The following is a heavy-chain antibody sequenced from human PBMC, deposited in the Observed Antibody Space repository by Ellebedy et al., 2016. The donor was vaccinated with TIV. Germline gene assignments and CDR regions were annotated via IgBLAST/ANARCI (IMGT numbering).Heavy chain of an antibody. CDR3: AGRHFDL. V-gene: IGHV3-7*01. Sequence: GESLKISCAASGFTFSSHWLTWVRQSPGKGLEWVANIKEDGGEKYYVDSVKGRFTISRDNTKNSLYLQMNSLRAEDTAVYFCAGRHFDLWGRGTLVTVSS. CDR2: IKEDGGEK. CDR1: GFTFSSHW. J-gene: IGHJ2*01.